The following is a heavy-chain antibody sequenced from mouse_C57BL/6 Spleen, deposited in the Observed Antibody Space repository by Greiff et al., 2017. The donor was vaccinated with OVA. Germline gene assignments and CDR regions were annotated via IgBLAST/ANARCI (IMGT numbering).Heavy chain of an antibody. J-gene: IGHJ4*01. Sequence: EVQLVESGGGLVKPGGSLKLSCAASGFTFSDYGMHWVRQAPEKGLEWVAYISSGSSTIYYADTVTGRFTLSRDKAKNTLFLQMTCLRSEDTAMYYCARGGCYAMDYWGQGTSVTVSS. CDR1: GFTFSDYG. V-gene: IGHV5-17*01. CDR2: ISSGSSTI. CDR3: ARGGCYAMDY.